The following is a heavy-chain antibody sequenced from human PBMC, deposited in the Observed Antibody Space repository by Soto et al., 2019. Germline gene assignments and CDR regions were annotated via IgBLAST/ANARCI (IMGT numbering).Heavy chain of an antibody. J-gene: IGHJ6*03. V-gene: IGHV4-59*08. CDR2: IYYSGST. CDR3: GRLHYGDYESYYYYYMDV. Sequence: PSETLSLTCTVSGGSISSYYWSWIRQPPGKGLEWIGYIYYSGSTNYNPSLKSRVTISVDTSKNQFSLKLSSVTAADTAVYYCGRLHYGDYESYYYYYMDVWGKGTTVTVSS. CDR1: GGSISSYY. D-gene: IGHD4-17*01.